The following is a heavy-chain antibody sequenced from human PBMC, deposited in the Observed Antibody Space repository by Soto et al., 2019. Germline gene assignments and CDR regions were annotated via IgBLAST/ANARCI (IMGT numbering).Heavy chain of an antibody. CDR2: IYPTRST. D-gene: IGHD2-2*01. CDR1: GGSFSSYY. V-gene: IGHV4-4*07. Sequence: QVQLQESGPGLVKPSETLSLSCTVSGGSFSSYYCNWVRKSAGKGLEWIGRIYPTRSTTYNPSLKSRLTMSVDTSKNQFSLRLTSMTAADTAVYYCATGRSEIVPGAMDTWGQGTLVTVSS. CDR3: ATGRSEIVPGAMDT. J-gene: IGHJ5*02.